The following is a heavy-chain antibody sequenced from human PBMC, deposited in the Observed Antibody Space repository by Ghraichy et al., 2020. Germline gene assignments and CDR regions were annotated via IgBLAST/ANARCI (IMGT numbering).Heavy chain of an antibody. Sequence: LSLTCTVSGGSVSSDSYYWGWIRQTPGKGLEWIASIYYNGYTYYNPSLKSRVTISVDMSKNQFALKLSSVTAADTAVYYCPSSAFGVVINLYYFDYWGQGTLVTVSS. CDR1: GGSVSSDSYY. CDR2: IYYNGYT. CDR3: PSSAFGVVINLYYFDY. J-gene: IGHJ4*02. V-gene: IGHV4-39*01. D-gene: IGHD3-3*01.